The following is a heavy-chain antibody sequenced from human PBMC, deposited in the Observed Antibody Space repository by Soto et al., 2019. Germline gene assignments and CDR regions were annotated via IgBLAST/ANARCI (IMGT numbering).Heavy chain of an antibody. V-gene: IGHV1-8*01. J-gene: IGHJ4*02. Sequence: QVQLVQSGAEVKKPGASVKVSCKASGYTFTSYDINCVRQATGQGLERMGWMNPNTGNTGFAQNFQGRVAMTRNTSLPPGWQGRSSLRTGDTGVYYCARERAVACFYYWGQGNLVTGSS. D-gene: IGHD6-19*01. CDR3: ARERAVACFYY. CDR1: GYTFTSYD. CDR2: MNPNTGNT.